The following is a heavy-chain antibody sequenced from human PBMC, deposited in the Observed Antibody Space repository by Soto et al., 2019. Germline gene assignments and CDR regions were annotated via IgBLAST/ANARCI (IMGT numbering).Heavy chain of an antibody. Sequence: QVQLVQSGAEVKKPGASVKVSCKASGYTFSSYDINWVRQATGQGLEWMGWLNPNSGDTGYAQKVQGRVTLTRNTSITTAYIELSSLASDDTAVYYCAPSGGGRYLYWGQGTLVTVSS. CDR3: APSGGGRYLY. D-gene: IGHD6-19*01. CDR1: GYTFSSYD. J-gene: IGHJ4*02. V-gene: IGHV1-8*01. CDR2: LNPNSGDT.